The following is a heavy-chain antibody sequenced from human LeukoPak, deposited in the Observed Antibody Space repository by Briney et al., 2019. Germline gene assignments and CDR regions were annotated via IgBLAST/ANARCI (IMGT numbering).Heavy chain of an antibody. CDR2: ISGSGGST. CDR3: AKDPQQGYYGSGSYYQDS. D-gene: IGHD3-10*01. Sequence: GGSLRLFCAASGFTFSSYAMSWVRQAPGKGLEWVSAISGSGGSTYYADSVKGRFTISRDNSKNTLYLQMNSLRAEDSAVYYCAKDPQQGYYGSGSYYQDSWGQGTLVTVSS. J-gene: IGHJ4*02. CDR1: GFTFSSYA. V-gene: IGHV3-23*01.